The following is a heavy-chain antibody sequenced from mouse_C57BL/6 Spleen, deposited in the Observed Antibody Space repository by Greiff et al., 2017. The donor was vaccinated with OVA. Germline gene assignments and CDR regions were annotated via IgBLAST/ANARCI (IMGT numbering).Heavy chain of an antibody. V-gene: IGHV10-1*01. CDR2: IRSKSNNYAT. Sequence: GGGLVQPKGSLKLSCAASGFSFNTYAMNWVRQAPGKGLDWVARIRSKSNNYATYSADSVKDRFTISRDDSESMLYLQMNNLKTEDTAMYYGVRQDYDYDRGGFDYWGQGTTLTVSS. J-gene: IGHJ2*01. CDR1: GFSFNTYA. D-gene: IGHD2-4*01. CDR3: VRQDYDYDRGGFDY.